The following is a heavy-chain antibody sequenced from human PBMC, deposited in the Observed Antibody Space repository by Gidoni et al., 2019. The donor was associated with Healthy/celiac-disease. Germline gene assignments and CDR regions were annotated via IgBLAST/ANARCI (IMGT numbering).Heavy chain of an antibody. CDR1: GFIFSSYA. CDR3: AKRGRLDTPLDY. J-gene: IGHJ4*02. Sequence: EVQLLETGGGLVQPGGSLGLPCAASGFIFSSYAMSWVRQAPGKGLEWVSAISGSGGSTYYADSVKGRFTISRDNSKNTLYLRMNSLRAEDTAVYYCAKRGRLDTPLDYWGQGTLVTVSS. CDR2: ISGSGGST. V-gene: IGHV3-23*01. D-gene: IGHD6-19*01.